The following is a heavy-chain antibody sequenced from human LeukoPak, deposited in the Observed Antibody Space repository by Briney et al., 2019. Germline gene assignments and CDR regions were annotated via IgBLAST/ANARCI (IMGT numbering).Heavy chain of an antibody. CDR3: AKAPFYYGTGGPT. CDR2: IGHTLGST. D-gene: IGHD3-10*01. V-gene: IGHV3-23*01. J-gene: IGHJ4*02. CDR1: GFTVSDYA. Sequence: GGSLRLSCAPSGFTVSDYAMSWDRQAPGNGLEWVSSIGHTLGSTYYTESVKGRFIISRDSSKNTVFLRMNSLRADDTAVYYCAKAPFYYGTGGPTWGQGTLVTVSS.